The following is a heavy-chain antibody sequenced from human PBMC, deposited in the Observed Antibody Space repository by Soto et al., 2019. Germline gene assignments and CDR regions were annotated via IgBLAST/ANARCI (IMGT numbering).Heavy chain of an antibody. Sequence: SETLSLTCAVYGGSFSGYYWSWIRQPPGKGLEWIGEINHSGSTNYNPSLKSRVTISVDTSKNQFSLKLSSVTAADTAVYYCAREPGYGSGSYNSDYYYYGMDVWGQGTTVTVSS. CDR2: INHSGST. J-gene: IGHJ6*02. CDR1: GGSFSGYY. V-gene: IGHV4-34*01. CDR3: AREPGYGSGSYNSDYYYYGMDV. D-gene: IGHD3-10*01.